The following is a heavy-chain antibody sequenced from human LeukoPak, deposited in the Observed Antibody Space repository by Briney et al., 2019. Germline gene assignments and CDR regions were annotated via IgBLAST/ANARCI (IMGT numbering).Heavy chain of an antibody. Sequence: GGSLRLSCAASGFTFSSYWMSWVRQAPGKGLEWVANIKQDGSEKYYVDSVKGRFTISRDNAKKSLYLQMNSLRAEDTAVYYCARGKPYYYGSGSYYADYWGQGTLVTVSS. CDR2: IKQDGSEK. D-gene: IGHD3-10*01. V-gene: IGHV3-7*01. J-gene: IGHJ4*02. CDR3: ARGKPYYYGSGSYYADY. CDR1: GFTFSSYW.